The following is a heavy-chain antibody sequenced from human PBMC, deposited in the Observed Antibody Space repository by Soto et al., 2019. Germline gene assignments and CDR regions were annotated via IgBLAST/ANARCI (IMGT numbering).Heavy chain of an antibody. V-gene: IGHV1-46*01. CDR1: GYTFTSYY. Sequence: ASVKVSCKASGYTFTSYYMHWVRQAPGQRLEWMGIINPSGGSTSYAQKFQGRVTMTRDTSTSTVYMELSSLRSEDTALYYCARDATYYDSSGYGQFDPWGQGTLVTVSS. D-gene: IGHD3-22*01. CDR2: INPSGGST. CDR3: ARDATYYDSSGYGQFDP. J-gene: IGHJ5*02.